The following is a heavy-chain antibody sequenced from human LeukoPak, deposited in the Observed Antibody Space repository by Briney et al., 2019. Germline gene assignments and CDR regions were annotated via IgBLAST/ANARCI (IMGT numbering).Heavy chain of an antibody. CDR1: GYTFTSYG. V-gene: IGHV1-18*01. J-gene: IGHJ4*02. Sequence: ASVKVSCKSSGYTFTSYGISWVRRAPGQGLEWMGWISAYNGNTNYAQKLQGRVTMTTDTSTSTAYMELRSLRSDDTAVYYCARAEVDTAMSPFDYWGQGTLVTVSS. CDR3: ARAEVDTAMSPFDY. D-gene: IGHD5-18*01. CDR2: ISAYNGNT.